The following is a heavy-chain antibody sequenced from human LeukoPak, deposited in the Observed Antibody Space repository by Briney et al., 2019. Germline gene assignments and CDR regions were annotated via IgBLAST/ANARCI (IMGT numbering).Heavy chain of an antibody. Sequence: GGSLRLSCAASGFSFSSYAMSWVRQAPGRGLEWVSIISGSGDSTYYADSVKGRFTISRDNSKNTLYLQMSSLRAEDTAVYYCAKGYCTNGVCSSPYNWFDPWGQGTLVTVSS. J-gene: IGHJ5*02. CDR2: ISGSGDST. CDR3: AKGYCTNGVCSSPYNWFDP. V-gene: IGHV3-23*01. CDR1: GFSFSSYA. D-gene: IGHD2-8*01.